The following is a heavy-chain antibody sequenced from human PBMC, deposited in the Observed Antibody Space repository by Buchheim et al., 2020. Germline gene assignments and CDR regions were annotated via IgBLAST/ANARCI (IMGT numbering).Heavy chain of an antibody. D-gene: IGHD4-17*01. CDR3: TAAPGAHYGA. CDR1: GFTFSNAW. CDR2: IYSQRDGGTT. J-gene: IGHJ5*01. Sequence: EVQLVESGGGLAKPGGPFRLFCAASGFTFSNAWMHWVRQAPGKGLEWVGRIYSQRDGGTTDYAAPVKGRFTVSRDDSKNTMYLEMNSLKIEDTAVYYCTAAPGAHYGAWGQGTL. V-gene: IGHV3-15*07.